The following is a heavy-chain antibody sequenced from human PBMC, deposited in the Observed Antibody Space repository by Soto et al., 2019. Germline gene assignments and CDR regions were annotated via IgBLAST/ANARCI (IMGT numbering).Heavy chain of an antibody. CDR1: GFTFSSYA. CDR3: AKDWVVVAATFDAFDI. D-gene: IGHD2-15*01. CDR2: ISGSGGST. Sequence: EVQLLESGGGLVQPGGSLRLSCAASGFTFSSYAMSWVRQAPGKGLEWVSAISGSGGSTYYADSVKGRFTISRDNSKNTLYLQMNSLRAEDTAVYYCAKDWVVVAATFDAFDIWVQGTMVTVSS. J-gene: IGHJ3*02. V-gene: IGHV3-23*01.